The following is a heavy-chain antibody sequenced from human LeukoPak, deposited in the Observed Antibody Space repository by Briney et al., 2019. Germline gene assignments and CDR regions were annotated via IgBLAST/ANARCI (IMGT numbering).Heavy chain of an antibody. D-gene: IGHD6-13*01. CDR1: GFTVSSNY. J-gene: IGHJ4*02. CDR3: ARGAAAVVFDY. V-gene: IGHV3-53*01. Sequence: GGSLRLSCAASGFTVSSNYMSWVRQAPGKGLEWVSVIYSGGSTCYADSVKGRFTISRDNSKNTLYLQMNSLRAEDTAVYYCARGAAAVVFDYWGQGTLVTVSS. CDR2: IYSGGST.